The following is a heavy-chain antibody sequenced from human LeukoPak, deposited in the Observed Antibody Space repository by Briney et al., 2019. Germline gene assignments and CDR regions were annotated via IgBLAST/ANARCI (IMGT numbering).Heavy chain of an antibody. V-gene: IGHV4-34*01. CDR2: INHSGST. CDR3: ARGQGYGYAYYYYGMDV. CDR1: GGSFSGYY. D-gene: IGHD2-2*01. Sequence: SETLSLTCAVYGGSFSGYYWSWIRQPPGKGLEWIGEINHSGSTNYNPSLKSRVTISVDTSKNQFSLKLSSVTAADTAVYYCARGQGYGYAYYYYGMDVWGQGTTVTVSS. J-gene: IGHJ6*02.